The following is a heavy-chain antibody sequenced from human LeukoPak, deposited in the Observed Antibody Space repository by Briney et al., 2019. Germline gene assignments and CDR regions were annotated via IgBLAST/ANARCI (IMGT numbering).Heavy chain of an antibody. V-gene: IGHV3-33*01. J-gene: IGHJ3*01. CDR2: IRYDGSDH. CDR1: GFTFSRYG. CDR3: ARWGIVGHDAFDL. Sequence: GGSLRLSCAGSGFTFSRYGMHWVRQAPGKGLEWVALIRYDGSDHWYGDSAKGRFTVSRDNSKDTVYLQMDSLRDEDTAVYYCARWGIVGHDAFDLWAKGQWSPSLQ. D-gene: IGHD1-26*01.